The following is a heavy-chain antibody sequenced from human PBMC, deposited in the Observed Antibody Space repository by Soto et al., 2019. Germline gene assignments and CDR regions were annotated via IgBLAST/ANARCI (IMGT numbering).Heavy chain of an antibody. CDR2: ISSSSSYI. V-gene: IGHV3-21*01. CDR1: GFTFSSYS. J-gene: IGHJ5*02. D-gene: IGHD2-8*01. CDR3: ERSPNPVTGWLDP. Sequence: GGSLRLSCAASGFTFSSYSMNWVRQAPGKGLEWVSSISSSSSYIYYADSVKGRFTISRDNAKNSLYLQMNSLRAEDTAVYYCERSPNPVTGWLDPWGQGTLVTVCS.